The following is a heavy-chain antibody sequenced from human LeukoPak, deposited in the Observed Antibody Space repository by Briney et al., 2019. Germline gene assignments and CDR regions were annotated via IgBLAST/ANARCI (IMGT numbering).Heavy chain of an antibody. D-gene: IGHD3-10*01. CDR1: GGSFSGYY. J-gene: IGHJ4*02. CDR2: INHSGST. CDR3: ARVGADGSGFLFDY. V-gene: IGHV4-34*01. Sequence: PSETLSLACAVYGGSFSGYYWSWIRQPPGKGLEWIGEINHSGSTNYNPSLKSRVTISVDTSKNQFSLKLSSVTAADTAVYYCARVGADGSGFLFDYWGQGTLVTVSS.